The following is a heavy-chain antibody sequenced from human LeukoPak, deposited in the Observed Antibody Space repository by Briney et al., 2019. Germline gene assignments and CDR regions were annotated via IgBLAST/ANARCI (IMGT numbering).Heavy chain of an antibody. Sequence: PGRSLRLSCAASGFTFSSYGMHWVRQAPGKGLEWVADISYDGSNKYYADSVKGRFTISRDNSKNTLYLQMNSLRAEDTAVYYCAKDQGYAEAMTRGYFDYWGQGTLVTVSS. J-gene: IGHJ4*02. D-gene: IGHD2-2*01. CDR3: AKDQGYAEAMTRGYFDY. CDR1: GFTFSSYG. CDR2: ISYDGSNK. V-gene: IGHV3-30*18.